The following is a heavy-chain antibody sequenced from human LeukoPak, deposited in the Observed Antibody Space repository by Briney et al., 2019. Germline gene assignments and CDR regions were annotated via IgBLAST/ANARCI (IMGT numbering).Heavy chain of an antibody. CDR2: IYSGGST. CDR3: ARPEDSGHDLVY. V-gene: IGHV3-53*04. D-gene: IGHD5-12*01. Sequence: GGSLRLSCAASGFTVSSNYMSWVRQAPGKGLEWVSVIYSGGSTYYADSVKGRFTTSRHNSKNTLYLQMNSLRAEDTAVYYCARPEDSGHDLVYWGQGALVTVSS. CDR1: GFTVSSNY. J-gene: IGHJ4*02.